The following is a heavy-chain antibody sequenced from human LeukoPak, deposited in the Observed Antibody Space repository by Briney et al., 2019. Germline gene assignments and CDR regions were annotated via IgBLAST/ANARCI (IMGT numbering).Heavy chain of an antibody. V-gene: IGHV3-7*03. CDR3: AKGQGVLRFLEWLLSDYYTDV. D-gene: IGHD3-3*01. Sequence: PGGSLRFSCAASGFTFSTYWMSWVRQAPGKGLEWVANIKPDGSEKYYVDSVKGRFTISRDNSKNTLYLQMNSLRAEDTAVYYCAKGQGVLRFLEWLLSDYYTDVWGKGTTVTVSS. CDR2: IKPDGSEK. J-gene: IGHJ6*03. CDR1: GFTFSTYW.